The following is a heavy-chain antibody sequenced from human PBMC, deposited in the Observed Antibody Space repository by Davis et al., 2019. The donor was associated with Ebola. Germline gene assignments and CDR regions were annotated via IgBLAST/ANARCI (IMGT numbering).Heavy chain of an antibody. V-gene: IGHV1-18*01. Sequence: ASVKVSCKASGYTFTSYGISWVRQAPGQGLEWMGWISAYNGNTNYAQKLQGRVTMTTDTSASTAYMELRSLRSDDTAVYYCARDNGGSSPHYYYYYYGMDVWGQGTTVTVSS. CDR2: ISAYNGNT. D-gene: IGHD6-6*01. CDR3: ARDNGGSSPHYYYYYYGMDV. CDR1: GYTFTSYG. J-gene: IGHJ6*02.